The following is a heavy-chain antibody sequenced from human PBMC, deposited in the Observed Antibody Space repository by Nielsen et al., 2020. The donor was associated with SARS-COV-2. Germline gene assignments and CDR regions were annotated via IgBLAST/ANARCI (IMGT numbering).Heavy chain of an antibody. CDR1: GGSISSSSYY. V-gene: IGHV4-61*01. J-gene: IGHJ4*02. CDR2: IYYSGST. CDR3: ARGGDGYPIDY. D-gene: IGHD5-24*01. Sequence: SETLSLTCTVSGGSISSSSYYWSWIRQPPGKGLEWIGYIYYSGSTNYNPSLKSRVTISVDTSKNQFSLKLSSVTAADTAVYYCARGGDGYPIDYWGQGTLVTVSS.